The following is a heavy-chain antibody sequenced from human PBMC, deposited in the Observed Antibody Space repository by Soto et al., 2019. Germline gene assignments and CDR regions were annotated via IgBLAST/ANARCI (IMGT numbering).Heavy chain of an antibody. V-gene: IGHV3-74*01. CDR2: ISTDGSIT. Sequence: GGSLRLSCAASGLIFSNYRMHWVRQAPGKGLVWVSCISTDGSITNYADSVKGRFTVSRDNAKNTLYLQMNSLRAEDTALYYCARDTDGLHYWGQGTVVTVSS. J-gene: IGHJ4*02. CDR3: ARDTDGLHY. CDR1: GLIFSNYR.